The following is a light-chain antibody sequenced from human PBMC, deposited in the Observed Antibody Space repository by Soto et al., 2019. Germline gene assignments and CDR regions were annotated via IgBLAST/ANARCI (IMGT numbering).Light chain of an antibody. J-gene: IGLJ1*01. CDR2: GNS. V-gene: IGLV1-40*01. CDR1: SSNIGAGYD. Sequence: QSVLTQPPSVSGAPGQRVTISCTGSSSNIGAGYDVHWYQQLPGTAPKLLIYGNSNRPSGVPDRFSGSKSGTSASLAITGLQAEDEAAYYCQSYVSSLSGSYVFGTGTKLTV. CDR3: QSYVSSLSGSYV.